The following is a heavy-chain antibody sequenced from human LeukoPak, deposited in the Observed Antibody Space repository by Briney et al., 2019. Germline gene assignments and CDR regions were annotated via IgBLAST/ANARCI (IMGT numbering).Heavy chain of an antibody. CDR3: ARLRFYDSSGYSPGYYMDV. CDR1: GGSMFSYH. Sequence: SDTLSLTCTVSGGSMFSYHWSWVRQSAGEGLEWIGHIYVGGSTNYSPSLKSRVTMSVDTTKNQFSLKLKSVTAADTAVYYCARLRFYDSSGYSPGYYMDVWGKGTTVTVSS. J-gene: IGHJ6*03. CDR2: IYVGGST. V-gene: IGHV4-4*07. D-gene: IGHD3-22*01.